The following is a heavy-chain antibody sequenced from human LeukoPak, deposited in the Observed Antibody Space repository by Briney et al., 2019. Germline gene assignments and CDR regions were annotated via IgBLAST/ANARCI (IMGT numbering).Heavy chain of an antibody. CDR1: GFTFSSYW. J-gene: IGHJ4*02. D-gene: IGHD6-19*01. Sequence: GGSLRLSCAASGFTFSSYWMSWVRQAPGKGLEWVASLNQDAGEKHYVDSVKGRFTISRDNAQNSLYLQMNSLRAEDTAVYYCARSSGCYPFPDYWGQGTLVTVSS. CDR2: LNQDAGEK. V-gene: IGHV3-7*01. CDR3: ARSSGCYPFPDY.